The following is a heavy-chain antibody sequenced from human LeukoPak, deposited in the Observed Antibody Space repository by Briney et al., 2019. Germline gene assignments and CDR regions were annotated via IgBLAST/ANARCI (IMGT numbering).Heavy chain of an antibody. CDR3: ARGYYDFWSGYLNWFDP. CDR2: INPNSGGT. J-gene: IGHJ5*02. V-gene: IGHV1-2*06. CDR1: GYTFTGYY. Sequence: GASVKVSCKASGYTFTGYYMHWVRQAPGQGLEWMGRINPNSGGTNYAQKFQGRVTMTRDTSISTAYMELSRLRSDDTAVYYCARGYYDFWSGYLNWFDPWGQGTLVTVSS. D-gene: IGHD3-3*01.